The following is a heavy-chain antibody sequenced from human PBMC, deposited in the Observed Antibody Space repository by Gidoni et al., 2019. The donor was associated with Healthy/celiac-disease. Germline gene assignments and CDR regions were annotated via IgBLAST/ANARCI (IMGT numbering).Heavy chain of an antibody. Sequence: QVQLQESGPRLVKPSVTLSLTCAVHGGSISSSNWWSWVRPPPGKGLEWIGEIYHSGSTNYNPSLKSRVTISVDKSKNQFSLKLSSVTAADTAVYYCARGRGYCSSTSCYGDYYYYYMDVWGKGTTVTVSS. CDR1: GGSISSSNW. J-gene: IGHJ6*03. D-gene: IGHD2-2*01. CDR2: IYHSGST. V-gene: IGHV4-4*02. CDR3: ARGRGYCSSTSCYGDYYYYYMDV.